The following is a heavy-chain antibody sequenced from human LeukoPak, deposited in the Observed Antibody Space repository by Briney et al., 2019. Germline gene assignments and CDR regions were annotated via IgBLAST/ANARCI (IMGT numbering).Heavy chain of an antibody. CDR3: AKDERDGSGTFYYYGMDV. V-gene: IGHV3-9*01. CDR1: GFTFSSYG. CDR2: ISWNSGSI. J-gene: IGHJ6*02. D-gene: IGHD3-10*01. Sequence: GGSLRLSCAASGFTFSSYGMHWVRQAPGKGLEWVSGISWNSGSIGYADSVKGRFTISRDNAKNSLYLQMNSLRAEDTALYYCAKDERDGSGTFYYYGMDVWGQGTTVTVSS.